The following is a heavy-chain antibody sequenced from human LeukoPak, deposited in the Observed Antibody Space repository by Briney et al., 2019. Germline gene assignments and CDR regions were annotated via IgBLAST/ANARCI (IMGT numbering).Heavy chain of an antibody. J-gene: IGHJ6*03. D-gene: IGHD2-21*02. V-gene: IGHV1-45*02. Sequence: ASVKVSCKASGYTFTYRYLHWVRQAPGQALEWMGWITPFNGNTNYAQKFQDRVTITRDRSMSTAYMELSSLRSEDTAMYYCASTVVVTHLGYMDVWGKGTTVTVSS. CDR1: GYTFTYRY. CDR2: ITPFNGNT. CDR3: ASTVVVTHLGYMDV.